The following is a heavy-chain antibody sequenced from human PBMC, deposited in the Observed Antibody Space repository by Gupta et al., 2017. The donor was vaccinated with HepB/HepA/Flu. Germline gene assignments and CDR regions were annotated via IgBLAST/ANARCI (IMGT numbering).Heavy chain of an antibody. CDR2: IKTDGSGT. CDR1: GFTFSGYW. Sequence: EVQLVESEGGLIKHGWSMRLPCAASGFTFSGYWMVGVCQAPGKGLVGVSRIKTDGSGTTNADSVNGRFTISRDNAKNTVYLQVNGLRAEDTAVDYCARGGSLYQSQGFHHWGKGTMVTVSS. J-gene: IGHJ1*01. V-gene: IGHV3-74*01. D-gene: IGHD3-16*02. CDR3: ARGGSLYQSQGFHH.